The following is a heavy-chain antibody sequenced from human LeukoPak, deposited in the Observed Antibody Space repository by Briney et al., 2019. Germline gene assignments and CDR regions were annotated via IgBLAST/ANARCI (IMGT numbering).Heavy chain of an antibody. CDR1: GGSISSGGYS. J-gene: IGHJ4*02. Sequence: SQTLSLTCAVSGGSISSGGYSWSWIRQPPGKGLEWIGYIYHSGSTYYNPSLKSRVTISVDRSKNQFSLKLSSVTAADTAVYYCARAGGDYRVPPFSFDYWGQGTLVTVSS. D-gene: IGHD4-17*01. V-gene: IGHV4-30-2*01. CDR3: ARAGGDYRVPPFSFDY. CDR2: IYHSGST.